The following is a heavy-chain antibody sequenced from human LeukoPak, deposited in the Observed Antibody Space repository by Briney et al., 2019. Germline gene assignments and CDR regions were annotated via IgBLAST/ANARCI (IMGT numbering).Heavy chain of an antibody. CDR1: GGSISSSSYY. CDR3: ARETGSGSYSGAFDI. Sequence: SETLSLTCTVSGGSISSSSYYWGWIRQPPGKGLEWIGSIYYSGSTYYNPSLKSRVTISVDTSKNQFSLKLSSVTAADTAVYYCARETGSGSYSGAFDIWGQGTMVTVSS. J-gene: IGHJ3*02. CDR2: IYYSGST. D-gene: IGHD3-10*01. V-gene: IGHV4-39*07.